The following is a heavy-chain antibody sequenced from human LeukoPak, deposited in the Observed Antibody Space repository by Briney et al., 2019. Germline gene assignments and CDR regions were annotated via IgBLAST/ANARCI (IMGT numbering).Heavy chain of an antibody. Sequence: PSETLSLTCTVSGVSISNNCSWIRQPPGQGLEGSEYIYDSGDTNYNPSLKRRVTISLDTSTNEFSLKLSSVTAADTAVYYCATGDQSILFDFDCWRRGIVVSLSS. V-gene: IGHV4-59*01. CDR3: ATGDQSILFDFDC. CDR1: GVSISNNC. CDR2: IYDSGDT. J-gene: IGHJ4*02. D-gene: IGHD2-21*01.